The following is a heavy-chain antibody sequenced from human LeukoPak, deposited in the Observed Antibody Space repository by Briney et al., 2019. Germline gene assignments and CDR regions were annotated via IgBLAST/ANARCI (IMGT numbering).Heavy chain of an antibody. J-gene: IGHJ4*02. CDR3: ARDQGGNYFN. Sequence: SETLSLTCTVSGDSISNNHWSWIRQPPGKGLEWIGYIHYSGSTSYNPSLKSRVTISGDRSKNQFPLNLTSVTAADTAVYYCARDQGGNYFNWGQGTLVTVSS. V-gene: IGHV4-59*01. CDR2: IHYSGST. CDR1: GDSISNNH. D-gene: IGHD1-7*01.